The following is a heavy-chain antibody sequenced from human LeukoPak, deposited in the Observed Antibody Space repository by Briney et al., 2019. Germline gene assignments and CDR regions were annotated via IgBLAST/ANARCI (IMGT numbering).Heavy chain of an antibody. Sequence: PSETLSLTCAVYDGSFSGYYWSWIRQPPGKGLEWIGEINHSGSTNYNPSLKSRVTISVDTSKNQFSLKLSSVTAADTAVYYCARGLRYYDILTGYYPTCAFDYWGQGTLVTVSS. V-gene: IGHV4-34*01. CDR1: DGSFSGYY. CDR2: INHSGST. CDR3: ARGLRYYDILTGYYPTCAFDY. D-gene: IGHD3-9*01. J-gene: IGHJ4*02.